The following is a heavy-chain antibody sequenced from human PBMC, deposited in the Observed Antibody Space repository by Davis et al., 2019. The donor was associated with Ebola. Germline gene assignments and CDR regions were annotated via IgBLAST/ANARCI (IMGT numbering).Heavy chain of an antibody. CDR2: IYHSGST. Sequence: PSETLSLTCAVSGGSISTGGYSWSWIRQPPGKGLEWIGYIYHSGSTYYSSSLKSRVTMSVDRSKNQLSLKLSSVTAADTAVYYCARGVLVYAALFDYWGQGTLVTVSS. V-gene: IGHV4-30-2*01. CDR1: GGSISTGGYS. D-gene: IGHD2-8*01. CDR3: ARGVLVYAALFDY. J-gene: IGHJ4*02.